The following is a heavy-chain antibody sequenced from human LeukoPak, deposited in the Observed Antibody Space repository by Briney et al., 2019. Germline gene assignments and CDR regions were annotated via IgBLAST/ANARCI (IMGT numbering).Heavy chain of an antibody. V-gene: IGHV1-3*01. CDR3: ARGSYFYGSGSFMGSDY. J-gene: IGHJ4*02. Sequence: ASVKVSCKASGYTFTNYAVHWVRQAPGQRLEWMGWINAGNGNTEYSQNFQDRVTITRDTSATTAYMELSSLRSEDTAVYYCARGSYFYGSGSFMGSDYWGQGTLVTVSS. CDR2: INAGNGNT. D-gene: IGHD3-10*01. CDR1: GYTFTNYA.